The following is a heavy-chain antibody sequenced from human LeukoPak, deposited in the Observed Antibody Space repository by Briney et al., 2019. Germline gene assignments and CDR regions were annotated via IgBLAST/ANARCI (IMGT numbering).Heavy chain of an antibody. CDR3: ARDRSYSSSSYFGVWFDY. CDR1: GFTFSSYS. V-gene: IGHV3-21*01. J-gene: IGHJ4*02. D-gene: IGHD6-6*01. CDR2: ISSSSSYI. Sequence: GGSLRLSCAASGFTFSSYSMNWVRQAPGKGLEWVSSISSSSSYIYYADSVKGRFTISRGNAKNSLYLQMNSLRAEDTAVYYCARDRSYSSSSYFGVWFDYWGQGTLVTVSS.